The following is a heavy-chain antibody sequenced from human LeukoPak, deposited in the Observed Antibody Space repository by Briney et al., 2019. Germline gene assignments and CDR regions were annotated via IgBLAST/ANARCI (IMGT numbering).Heavy chain of an antibody. CDR2: INHSGST. V-gene: IGHV4-34*01. Sequence: SETLSLTCAVYGGSFSGYYWSWIRQPPGKGLEWIGEINHSGSTNYNPSLKSRVTISVDTSKNQFSLKLSSVTAADTAVYCCARGGSGSYYSPFDYWGQGTLVTVSS. CDR1: GGSFSGYY. D-gene: IGHD3-10*01. CDR3: ARGGSGSYYSPFDY. J-gene: IGHJ4*02.